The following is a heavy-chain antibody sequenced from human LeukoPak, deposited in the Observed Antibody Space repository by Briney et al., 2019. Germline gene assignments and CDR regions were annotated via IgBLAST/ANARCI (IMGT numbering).Heavy chain of an antibody. CDR3: ARVRVRGVIRSKEKREGAFDI. V-gene: IGHV4-34*01. CDR2: INHSGST. J-gene: IGHJ3*02. Sequence: PSETLSLTCAVYGGSFSGYYWSWIRQPPGKGLEWIGEINHSGSTNYNPSLKSRVTISVDTSKNQSSLKLSSVTAADTAVYYCARVRVRGVIRSKEKREGAFDIWGQGTMVTVSS. D-gene: IGHD3-10*01. CDR1: GGSFSGYY.